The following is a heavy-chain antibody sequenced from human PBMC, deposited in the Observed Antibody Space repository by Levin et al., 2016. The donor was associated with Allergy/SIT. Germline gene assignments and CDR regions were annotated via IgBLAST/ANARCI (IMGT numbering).Heavy chain of an antibody. CDR2: IVDNGGTT. Sequence: WIRQPPGKGLEWVSAIVDNGGTTSYADSVKGRFTISRDNSKNTLYLQMNSLRAEDTAVYYCAKTQGYFDFWGQGTLVTVSS. CDR3: AKTQGYFDF. J-gene: IGHJ4*02. V-gene: IGHV3-23*01.